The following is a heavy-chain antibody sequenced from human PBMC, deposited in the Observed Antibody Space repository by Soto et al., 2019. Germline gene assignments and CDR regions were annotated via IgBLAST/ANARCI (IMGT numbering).Heavy chain of an antibody. J-gene: IGHJ5*02. CDR1: GGSVSSSNW. CDR3: ASVGSDYDNSGYYLP. Sequence: SETLSLTCIVSGGSVSSSNWWSWVRQPPGKGLEWIGEIYHSGSTTYNPSLKSRATISVDKSENQFSLRLKSVPAADTAVYYCASVGSDYDNSGYYLPWGPGTLVTVSS. D-gene: IGHD3-22*01. CDR2: IYHSGST. V-gene: IGHV4-4*02.